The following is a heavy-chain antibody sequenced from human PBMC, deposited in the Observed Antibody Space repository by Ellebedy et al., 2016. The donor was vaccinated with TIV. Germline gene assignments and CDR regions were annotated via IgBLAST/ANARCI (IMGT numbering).Heavy chain of an antibody. CDR1: GFTFSDHH. J-gene: IGHJ3*01. Sequence: GGSLRLSCAASGFTFSDHHMDWVRQAPGKGLEWVGRIRNKVNSYTTQYAASVKGRFTISRDDSENSVYLQMNSLKTGETAVYYCVRAMVGAVGAFDFWGQGTMVTVS. CDR2: IRNKVNSYTT. V-gene: IGHV3-72*01. CDR3: VRAMVGAVGAFDF. D-gene: IGHD1-26*01.